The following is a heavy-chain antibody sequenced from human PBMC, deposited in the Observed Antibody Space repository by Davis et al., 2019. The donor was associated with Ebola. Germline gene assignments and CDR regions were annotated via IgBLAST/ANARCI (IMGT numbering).Heavy chain of an antibody. Sequence: SETLSLTCAVSGGSISSSNWWRWVRQPPGKGLEWIGEIYHSGSTNYNPSLKSRVTISVDKSKNQFSLKLSSVTAADTAVYYCARGRYYYDSSGYYYVWDNWFDPWGQGTLVTVSS. CDR1: GGSISSSNW. V-gene: IGHV4-4*02. D-gene: IGHD3-22*01. CDR2: IYHSGST. J-gene: IGHJ5*02. CDR3: ARGRYYYDSSGYYYVWDNWFDP.